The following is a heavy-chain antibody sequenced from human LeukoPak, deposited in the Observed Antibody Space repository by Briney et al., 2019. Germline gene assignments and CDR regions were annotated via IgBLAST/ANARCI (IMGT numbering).Heavy chain of an antibody. V-gene: IGHV3-30*02. CDR3: ARGIDDGDNWFDP. CDR1: GFTFSNYG. CDR2: IRYDGSNK. J-gene: IGHJ5*02. Sequence: PGGSLRLSCAVSGFTFSNYGMHWVRQAPGKGLEWVAFIRYDGSNKFYPDSVKGRFTISRDNSKNTLYLQMNSLRAEDTAVYYCARGIDDGDNWFDPWGQGTLVTVSS. D-gene: IGHD1-1*01.